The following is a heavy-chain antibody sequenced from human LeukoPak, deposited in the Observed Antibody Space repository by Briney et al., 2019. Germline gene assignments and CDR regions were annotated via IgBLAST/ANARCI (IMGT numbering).Heavy chain of an antibody. CDR1: GFTFSSYA. Sequence: PGGSLRLSCAASGFTFSSYAMSWVRQAPGKGLEWVSAISGSGGSTYYADSVKGRFTISRVNSKNTLYLQMNSLRAEDTAVYYCAKVYSGYDSGFDYWGQGTLVTVSS. CDR2: ISGSGGST. CDR3: AKVYSGYDSGFDY. D-gene: IGHD5-12*01. J-gene: IGHJ4*01. V-gene: IGHV3-23*01.